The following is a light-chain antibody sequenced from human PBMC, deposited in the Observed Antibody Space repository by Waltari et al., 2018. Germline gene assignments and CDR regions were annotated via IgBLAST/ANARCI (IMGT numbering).Light chain of an antibody. CDR1: TGDAWTYNL. Sequence: QSALTQPASVSGSPGQSITLSCPGTTGDAWTYNLVSWYQQHPGKAPKLIIFEGTKRPSGVSNRFFASKSGNTASLTISGLQADDEADYHCCSYVSNTYVFGTGTKVTVL. V-gene: IGLV2-23*01. CDR3: CSYVSNTYV. CDR2: EGT. J-gene: IGLJ1*01.